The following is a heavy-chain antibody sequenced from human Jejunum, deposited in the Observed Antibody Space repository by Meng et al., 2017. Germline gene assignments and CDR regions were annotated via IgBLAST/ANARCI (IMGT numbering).Heavy chain of an antibody. CDR2: MNPHSGNT. D-gene: IGHD2-15*01. CDR3: ARVVEDEFDY. CDR1: GYTFTSYD. J-gene: IGHJ4*02. Sequence: QVLRVRSAAGVKKPGASVNVSCNAAGYTFTSYDINWLRQGPGQGLEWIGWMNPHSGNTDYAPMFQCIVTMTRDSSIITAYMEVSSLRSDDTAVECCARVVEDEFDYWDQGTLVTVSS. V-gene: IGHV1-8*01.